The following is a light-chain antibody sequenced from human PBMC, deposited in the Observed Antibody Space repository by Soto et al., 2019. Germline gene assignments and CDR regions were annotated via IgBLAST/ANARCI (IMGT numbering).Light chain of an antibody. V-gene: IGLV1-51*02. CDR1: SSNIGNNY. J-gene: IGLJ2*01. CDR3: GTWDSSLSAGVV. CDR2: ENN. Sequence: QSVLTQPPSVSAAPGQKVTISCSGSSSNIGNNYVSWYQQLPGTAPKLLIYENNKRPSGIPDRFSGSKSGTSATLGITGLQTGDEADYYCGTWDSSLSAGVVFGGGTTVTVL.